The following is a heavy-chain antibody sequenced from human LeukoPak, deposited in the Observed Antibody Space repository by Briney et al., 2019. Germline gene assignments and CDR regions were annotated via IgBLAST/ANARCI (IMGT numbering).Heavy chain of an antibody. CDR3: ARHVYCTNGVCYGMSWFDP. D-gene: IGHD2-8*01. CDR1: GDSISSSHYY. J-gene: IGHJ5*02. CDR2: IYSGGET. V-gene: IGHV4-39*01. Sequence: SGTLSLTCTVSGDSISSSHYYWGWIRQSPGKGLEWIGSIYSGGETHYNPSLNSRVTIFLDTSKNRFSLNLISVTAADTAVYFCARHVYCTNGVCYGMSWFDPWGQGTLVTVSS.